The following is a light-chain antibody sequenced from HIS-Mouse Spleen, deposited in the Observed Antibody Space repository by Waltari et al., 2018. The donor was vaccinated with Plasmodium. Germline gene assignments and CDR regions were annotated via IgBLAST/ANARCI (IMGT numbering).Light chain of an antibody. V-gene: IGLV2-14*01. J-gene: IGLJ2*01. CDR3: SSYTSSSTLV. Sequence: QSALTQPASVSGSPGQSITISRTGTRSDVGGYNYFSWYQPHPGKPPKLMIYEVSNRPSGVSKRFSGSKSGNTASLTISGLQAEDEADYYCSSYTSSSTLVFGGGTKLTVL. CDR2: EVS. CDR1: RSDVGGYNY.